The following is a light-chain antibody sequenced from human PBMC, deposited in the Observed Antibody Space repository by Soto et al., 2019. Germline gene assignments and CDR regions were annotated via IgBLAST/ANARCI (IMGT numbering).Light chain of an antibody. Sequence: QSALTQPASVSGSPRQSITISCTGTSSDVGGHNYVSWYQQHPGTAPKLMIYEVTNRPSGVSNRFSGSKSGNTASLTISGLQAEDEADYYCSSYTSSTTLDVVFGGGTKLTVL. J-gene: IGLJ2*01. CDR3: SSYTSSTTLDVV. CDR2: EVT. V-gene: IGLV2-14*01. CDR1: SSDVGGHNY.